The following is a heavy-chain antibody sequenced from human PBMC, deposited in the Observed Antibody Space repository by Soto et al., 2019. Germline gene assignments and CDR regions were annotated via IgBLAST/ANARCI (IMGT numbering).Heavy chain of an antibody. V-gene: IGHV4-30-4*01. D-gene: IGHD2-15*01. J-gene: IGHJ5*01. CDR3: ARGRYCLTGRCFPNWFDS. CDR1: GDSISSVDYF. CDR2: IYKSATT. Sequence: SETLSLTCSVSGDSISSVDYFWAWIRQPPGQALEYIGYIYKSATTYYNPSFESRVAISLDTSKSQFSLNVTSVTAADTAVYFCARGRYCLTGRCFPNWFDSWGQGTLVTV.